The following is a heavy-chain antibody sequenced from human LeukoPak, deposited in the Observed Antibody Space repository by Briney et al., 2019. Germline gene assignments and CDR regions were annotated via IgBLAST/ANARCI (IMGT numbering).Heavy chain of an antibody. CDR3: ARTYYYDSSGYSFDY. D-gene: IGHD3-22*01. V-gene: IGHV4-59*01. J-gene: IGHJ4*02. CDR2: IYYSGST. Sequence: GXGXXWXXYIYYSGSTNYNTSLKSRVTISVDTSKKQFSLKLSSVTAADTAVYYCARTYYYDSSGYSFDYWGQGTLVTVSS.